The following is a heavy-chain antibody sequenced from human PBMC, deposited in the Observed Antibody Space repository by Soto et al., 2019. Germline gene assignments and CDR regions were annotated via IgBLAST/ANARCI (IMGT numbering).Heavy chain of an antibody. CDR3: GRGAVGGFYYYYGMDV. Sequence: QVQLVQSGAEVKEPGASVKVSCKASGYTFSSYGITWVRQAPGQGLEWMGWISAYNGNINYAQKCQGRGTMTTDTSTNTAYMELRSLRSDDTAVYYCGRGAVGGFYYYYGMDVCGQGTTVTVSS. CDR1: GYTFSSYG. D-gene: IGHD6-19*01. J-gene: IGHJ6*02. CDR2: ISAYNGNI. V-gene: IGHV1-18*01.